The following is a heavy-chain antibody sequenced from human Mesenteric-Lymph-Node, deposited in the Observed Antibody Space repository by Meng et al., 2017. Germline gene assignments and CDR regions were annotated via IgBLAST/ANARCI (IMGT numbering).Heavy chain of an antibody. D-gene: IGHD1-14*01. CDR3: ARDLPGGTKGTWLDL. CDR2: ISAYNGNT. CDR1: GYIYNNYG. J-gene: IGHJ5*02. Sequence: VRLVSSGPEVRKPVASVKVACKASGYIYNNYGVSWVRQAPGQGPEWMGWISAYNGNTNYAQNFQGRFTMTTDTSTSTAYMELRSLRSDDTAVYYCARDLPGGTKGTWLDLWGQGTLVTVSS. V-gene: IGHV1-18*01.